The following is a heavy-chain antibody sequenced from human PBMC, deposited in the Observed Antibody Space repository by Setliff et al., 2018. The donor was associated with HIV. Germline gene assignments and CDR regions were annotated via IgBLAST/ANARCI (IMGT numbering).Heavy chain of an antibody. CDR1: GGSFSGYY. V-gene: IGHV4-34*01. D-gene: IGHD3-3*01. Sequence: SETLSLTCAVYGGSFSGYYWSWIRQPPGKGLEWIGEISHGGSTNYNPSLKSRVTISLDKSKNEFSLELSSATAADTAMYYCARDGTIFHYGMDVWGQGTTVTVS. CDR2: ISHGGST. J-gene: IGHJ6*02. CDR3: ARDGTIFHYGMDV.